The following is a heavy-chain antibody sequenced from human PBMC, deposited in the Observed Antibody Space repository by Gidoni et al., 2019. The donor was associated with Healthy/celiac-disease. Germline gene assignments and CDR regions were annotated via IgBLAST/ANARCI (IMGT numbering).Heavy chain of an antibody. J-gene: IGHJ6*03. Sequence: QVQLQQWGAGLLKPSEPLSLTCAVYGGSFSGYSWSWISQPPGKGLGWVWEINHSVSTNYNPSLKCRVTISVDTSKNQFALKLSSVTAADTAVYYCARAYYDFWSGYVNYYYYYYMDVWGKGTTVTVSS. V-gene: IGHV4-34*01. CDR1: GGSFSGYS. CDR2: INHSVST. D-gene: IGHD3-3*01. CDR3: ARAYYDFWSGYVNYYYYYYMDV.